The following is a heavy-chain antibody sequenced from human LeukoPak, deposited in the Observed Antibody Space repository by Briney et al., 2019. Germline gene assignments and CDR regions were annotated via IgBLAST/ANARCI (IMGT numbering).Heavy chain of an antibody. CDR1: GYTFTRYD. D-gene: IGHD3-3*01. V-gene: IGHV1-8*03. CDR2: MNPKSGNT. J-gene: IGHJ4*02. CDR3: ASGYDFWSGYTQ. Sequence: ASVKVSCKASGYTFTRYDINWVRLATGQGLEWMGWMNPKSGNTGHAQKFQGRVTITRDTSISTVYMELSSLTSEDTAVYFCASGYDFWSGYTQWGQGTLVTVSS.